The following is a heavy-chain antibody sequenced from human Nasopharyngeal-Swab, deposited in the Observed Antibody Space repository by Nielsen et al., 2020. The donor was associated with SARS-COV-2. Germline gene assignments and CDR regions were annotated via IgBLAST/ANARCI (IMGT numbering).Heavy chain of an antibody. V-gene: IGHV4-4*07. Sequence: SETLSLICTVSGGSISSYYWSWIRQPAGKGLEWIGRIYTSGSTNYNPSLKSRVTMSVDTSKNQFSLKLSSVTAADTAVYYCARGSEQWLAEKGAAFDIWGQGTMVTVSS. CDR1: GGSISSYY. CDR2: IYTSGST. CDR3: ARGSEQWLAEKGAAFDI. D-gene: IGHD6-19*01. J-gene: IGHJ3*02.